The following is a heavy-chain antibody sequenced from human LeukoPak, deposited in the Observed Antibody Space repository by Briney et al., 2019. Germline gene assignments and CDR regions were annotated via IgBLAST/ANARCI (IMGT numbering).Heavy chain of an antibody. CDR3: AKDIPIVGAIAY. V-gene: IGHV3-23*01. J-gene: IGHJ4*02. CDR2: ISGSGGST. Sequence: PSGGSLRLSCAASGFTLSSYAMSWVRQAPGKGLEWVSAISGSGGSTYYADSVKGRFTISRDNSKNTLYLQMNSLRAEDTAVYYCAKDIPIVGAIAYWGQGTLVTVSS. CDR1: GFTLSSYA. D-gene: IGHD1-26*01.